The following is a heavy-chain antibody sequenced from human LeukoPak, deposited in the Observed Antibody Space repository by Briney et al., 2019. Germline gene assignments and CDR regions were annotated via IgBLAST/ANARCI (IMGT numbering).Heavy chain of an antibody. J-gene: IGHJ6*02. CDR3: ARDGSYCSSTSCYISGMDV. CDR1: GGSISSGGYY. Sequence: SETLSLTCTVSGGSISSGGYYWRWIRQHPGKGLEWIGYIYYSGSTYYNPSLKSRVTISVDTSKNQFSLKLSSVTAADTAVYYCARDGSYCSSTSCYISGMDVWGQGTTVTVSS. D-gene: IGHD2-2*02. CDR2: IYYSGST. V-gene: IGHV4-31*03.